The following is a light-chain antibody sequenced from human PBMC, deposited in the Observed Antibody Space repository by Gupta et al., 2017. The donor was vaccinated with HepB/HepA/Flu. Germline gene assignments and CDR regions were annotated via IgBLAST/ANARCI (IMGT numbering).Light chain of an antibody. CDR1: SSDVGDYHY. J-gene: IGLJ1*01. CDR3: SSYTSSNTPLYV. CDR2: DVS. Sequence: QSALTQPASVSGSPGQSITISCTGTSSDVGDYHYVSWYQQHPGKAPKLMIYDVSYRPSGVSNCFSGSKSGNTASLTISGLQAEDEADYYCSSYTSSNTPLYVFGTGTKVTVL. V-gene: IGLV2-14*03.